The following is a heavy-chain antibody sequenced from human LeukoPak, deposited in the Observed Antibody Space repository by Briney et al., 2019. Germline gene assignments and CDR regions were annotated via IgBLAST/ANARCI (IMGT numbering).Heavy chain of an antibody. D-gene: IGHD6-19*01. CDR2: IYIKST. CDR3: ARDTTVASGMQY. Sequence: SETLSLTCTVSGGSISTFSWSWIRQFPGKGLEWIGSIYIKSTNYNPSLKSRVAISVDTSKNQFSLRLDSVATADTAVYYCARDTTVASGMQYWGQGTLVTVSS. V-gene: IGHV4-59*01. J-gene: IGHJ4*02. CDR1: GGSISTFS.